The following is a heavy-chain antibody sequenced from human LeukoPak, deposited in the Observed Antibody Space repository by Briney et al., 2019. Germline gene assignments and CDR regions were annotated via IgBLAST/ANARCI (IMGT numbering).Heavy chain of an antibody. J-gene: IGHJ4*02. Sequence: ASVKVSCKASGYTFTSYYIHWVRQAPGQGLERVGLINPSGGSTSYAQKFQGRVTMTRDTSTSTVYMELSSLRSEDTALYYCARESTWNDYWGQGTLVTVSS. CDR1: GYTFTSYY. V-gene: IGHV1-46*01. CDR3: ARESTWNDY. D-gene: IGHD2/OR15-2a*01. CDR2: INPSGGST.